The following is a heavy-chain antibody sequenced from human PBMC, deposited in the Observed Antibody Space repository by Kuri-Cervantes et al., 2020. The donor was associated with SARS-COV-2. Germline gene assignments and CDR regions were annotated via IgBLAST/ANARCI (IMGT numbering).Heavy chain of an antibody. CDR3: ARGSCTNGVCYTILGY. D-gene: IGHD2-8*01. Sequence: GESLKISCAASGFTFSSYGMHWVRQAPGKGLEWVAFIRYDGSNKYYADSVKGRFTISRDNSKNTLYLQMNSLRAEDTAVYYCARGSCTNGVCYTILGYWGQGTLVTVSS. J-gene: IGHJ4*02. CDR1: GFTFSSYG. CDR2: IRYDGSNK. V-gene: IGHV3-30*02.